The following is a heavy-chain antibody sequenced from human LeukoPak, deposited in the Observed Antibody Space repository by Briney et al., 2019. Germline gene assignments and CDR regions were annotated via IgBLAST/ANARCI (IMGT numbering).Heavy chain of an antibody. J-gene: IGHJ4*02. CDR3: ARVIGDSPYSFDD. V-gene: IGHV4-39*07. D-gene: IGHD2-21*02. Sequence: SETLSLTCTVSGGSISSFSYYCRWIRQPPGRGLEWIGTIYYSGRTYYTPSLKSRVTIYTDTSKHQFSLNLHSLTHADPAVYDCARVIGDSPYSFDDWGQGSLVTVSS. CDR1: GGSISSFSYY. CDR2: IYYSGRT.